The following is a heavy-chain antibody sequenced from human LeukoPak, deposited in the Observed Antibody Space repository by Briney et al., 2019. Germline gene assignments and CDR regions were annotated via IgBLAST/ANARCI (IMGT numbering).Heavy chain of an antibody. D-gene: IGHD1-26*01. CDR1: GGSISSYY. CDR2: IYYIGSN. Sequence: PSETLSLTCTVSGGSISSYYWSWLRQPPGKGLEYIGYIYYIGSNNYNPSLKSRVTISVDTSKNQFALKLSSVTAADTSVYYCAREASRGSYFDFWGQGTLVTVSS. J-gene: IGHJ4*02. V-gene: IGHV4-59*01. CDR3: AREASRGSYFDF.